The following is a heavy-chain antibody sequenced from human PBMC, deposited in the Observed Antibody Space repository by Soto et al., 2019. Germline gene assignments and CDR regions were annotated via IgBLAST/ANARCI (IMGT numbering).Heavy chain of an antibody. V-gene: IGHV4-34*01. CDR2: ITHSGST. Sequence: QVQLQQWGAGLLKPSETLSLTCAVYGGSFSGYYWSWIRQPPGKGLEWIGEITHSGSTNYNPSLKSRVTISVDTSKNQFSLKLSSVTAADTAVYYCARARRIAAPRGWFDPWGQGTLVTVSS. D-gene: IGHD6-13*01. J-gene: IGHJ5*02. CDR1: GGSFSGYY. CDR3: ARARRIAAPRGWFDP.